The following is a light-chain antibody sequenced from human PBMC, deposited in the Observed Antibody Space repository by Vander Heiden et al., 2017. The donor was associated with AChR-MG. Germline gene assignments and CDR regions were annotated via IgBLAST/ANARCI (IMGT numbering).Light chain of an antibody. V-gene: IGLV2-8*01. CDR1: SSDVGGYNY. J-gene: IGLJ2*01. Sequence: QSALTQPPSASGSPGQSVTISCTGTSSDVGGYNYVSWYQQHAGRAPKLVIYEVTKRPSGVPDRFSGSKSGNTASLTVSGLQAEDEAEYYCSSYAGSNNVLFGGGTKLTVL. CDR3: SSYAGSNNVL. CDR2: EVT.